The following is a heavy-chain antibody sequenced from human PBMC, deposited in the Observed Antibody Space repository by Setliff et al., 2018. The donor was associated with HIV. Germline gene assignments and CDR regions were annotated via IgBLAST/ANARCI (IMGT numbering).Heavy chain of an antibody. V-gene: IGHV4-61*01. Sequence: LSLTCTVSGDSVSSASYYWSWIRQPPGKGLEWIGYIYYSGTTKYNPSLKSRVTISVDASKNQFSLKLSSVTAADTAVYYCASEAWTSYRSSSGYYYYYMDVWGKGTTVTVS. CDR3: ASEAWTSYRSSSGYYYYYMDV. CDR1: GDSVSSASYY. J-gene: IGHJ6*03. CDR2: IYYSGTT. D-gene: IGHD6-6*01.